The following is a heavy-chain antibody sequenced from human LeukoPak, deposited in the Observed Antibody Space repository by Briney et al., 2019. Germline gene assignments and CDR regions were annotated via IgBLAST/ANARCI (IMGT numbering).Heavy chain of an antibody. D-gene: IGHD4-23*01. J-gene: IGHJ5*02. V-gene: IGHV1-2*02. CDR3: ARDNSIHERGWWFDP. CDR1: GYTFTGYY. Sequence: ASVTVSCKASGYTFTGYYMHWVRQAPGQGLEWMGWINPNSGGTIYAEKFQGRIIMTRDMSTTTDYMELSSLKSDDTAVYYCARDNSIHERGWWFDPWGQGTLVTVSS. CDR2: INPNSGGT.